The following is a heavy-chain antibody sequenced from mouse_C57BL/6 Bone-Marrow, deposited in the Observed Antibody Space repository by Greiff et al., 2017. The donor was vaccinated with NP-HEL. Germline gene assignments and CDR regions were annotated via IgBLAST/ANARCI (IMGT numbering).Heavy chain of an antibody. J-gene: IGHJ2*01. D-gene: IGHD1-1*01. Sequence: EVKLMESGPGLAKPSQTLSLTCSVTGYSITSDYWNWIRKFPGNKLEYMGYISYSGSTYYNPSLKSRISITRDTSKNQYYLQLNSVTTEDTATYYCARSPHYYGSSYVYFDYWGQGTTLTVSS. CDR1: GYSITSDY. CDR2: ISYSGST. V-gene: IGHV3-8*01. CDR3: ARSPHYYGSSYVYFDY.